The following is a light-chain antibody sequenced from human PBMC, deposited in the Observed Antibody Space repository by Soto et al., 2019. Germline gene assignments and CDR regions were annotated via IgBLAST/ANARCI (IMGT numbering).Light chain of an antibody. V-gene: IGKV1-39*01. CDR3: QQIHSTSSYT. Sequence: DIQMTQSPSSLSASVGDRVTITCRASQNIRNYLNWYQQRPGKTPNLLVYAASNLRSGVPSRFSGSGSGTLFTLTITTLQPEDFATYYCQQIHSTSSYTFGQGPRWIS. CDR2: AAS. CDR1: QNIRNY. J-gene: IGKJ2*01.